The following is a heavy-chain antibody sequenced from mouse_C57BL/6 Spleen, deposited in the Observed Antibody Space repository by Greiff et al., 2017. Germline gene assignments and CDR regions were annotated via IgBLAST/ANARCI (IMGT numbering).Heavy chain of an antibody. CDR3: ARQDDGPYYFDY. J-gene: IGHJ2*01. CDR2: IYPRSGNT. D-gene: IGHD2-3*01. CDR1: GYTFTSYG. V-gene: IGHV1-81*01. Sequence: QVQLQQSGAELARPGASVKLSCKASGYTFTSYGISWVKQRTGQGLEWIGEIYPRSGNTYYNEKFKGKATLTADKSSSTAYMELRSLTSEDSAVYFCARQDDGPYYFDYWGQGTTLTVSS.